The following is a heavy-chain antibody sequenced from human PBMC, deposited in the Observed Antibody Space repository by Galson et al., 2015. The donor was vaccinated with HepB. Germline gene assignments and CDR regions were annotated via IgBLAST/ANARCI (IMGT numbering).Heavy chain of an antibody. CDR2: ISYDGTNT. V-gene: IGHV3-30*04. D-gene: IGHD3-16*01. Sequence: SLRLSCAASGFIFSDYVFHWVRQAPGKGLEWLTVISYDGTNTYYADSVKGRFTISRDSSKNTLSLQMNSLRVEDTALYYCARDVYLDGDASAWGHWGQGALVTVSS. CDR3: ARDVYLDGDASAWGH. CDR1: GFIFSDYV. J-gene: IGHJ4*02.